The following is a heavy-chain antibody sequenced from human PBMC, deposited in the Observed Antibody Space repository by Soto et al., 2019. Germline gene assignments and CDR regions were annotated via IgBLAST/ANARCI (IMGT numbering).Heavy chain of an antibody. D-gene: IGHD4-17*01. CDR2: FDPEDGET. V-gene: IGHV1-24*01. CDR1: GYTLTELS. CDR3: ATDDGRGVTTVTWNYYYGMDV. Sequence: ASVKVSCKVSGYTLTELSMHWVRQAPGKGLEWMGGFDPEDGETIYAQKFQGRVTMTEDTSTDTAYMELSSLRSEDTAVYYCATDDGRGVTTVTWNYYYGMDVWGQGTLVTVSS. J-gene: IGHJ6*02.